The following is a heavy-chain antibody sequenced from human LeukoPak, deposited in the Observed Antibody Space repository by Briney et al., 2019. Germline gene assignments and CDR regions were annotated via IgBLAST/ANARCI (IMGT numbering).Heavy chain of an antibody. D-gene: IGHD3-10*01. CDR2: IYYSGST. CDR3: ATKDPLYYYASGSYYDFDY. J-gene: IGHJ4*02. CDR1: GGSISSGGYY. Sequence: SETLSLTCTDSGGSISSGGYYWSWIRQHPGKGLEWIGYIYYSGSTYYNPSLKSRVTISVDTSKNQFSLKLSSVTAADTAVYYCATKDPLYYYASGSYYDFDYWGQGTLVTVSS. V-gene: IGHV4-31*02.